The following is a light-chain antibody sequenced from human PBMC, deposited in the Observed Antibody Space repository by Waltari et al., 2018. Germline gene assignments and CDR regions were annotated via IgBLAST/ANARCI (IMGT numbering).Light chain of an antibody. Sequence: EIVLTQSPGTLSLSPGERATLSCRASQSVGRSLAWYQQKPGQAPRLLIYGASSRATGIPDRFSGSGSGTDFSLTINRLESEDFAVYYCQHYVRLPATFGQGTKVEIK. CDR1: QSVGRS. J-gene: IGKJ1*01. CDR3: QHYVRLPAT. CDR2: GAS. V-gene: IGKV3-20*01.